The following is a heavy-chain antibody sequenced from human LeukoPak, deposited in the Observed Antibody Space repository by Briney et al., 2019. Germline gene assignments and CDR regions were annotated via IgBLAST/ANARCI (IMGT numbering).Heavy chain of an antibody. J-gene: IGHJ3*02. D-gene: IGHD2-2*01. V-gene: IGHV4-4*07. CDR2: IYTSGST. Sequence: SETLSLTCTVSGGSISSYYWSWIRQPAGKGLEWIGRIYTSGSTNYNPSLKSRVAISVDTSKNQFSLKLNSVTAADTAVYYCARDRGCSSTSCYPDAVDIWGQGTMVTVSS. CDR1: GGSISSYY. CDR3: ARDRGCSSTSCYPDAVDI.